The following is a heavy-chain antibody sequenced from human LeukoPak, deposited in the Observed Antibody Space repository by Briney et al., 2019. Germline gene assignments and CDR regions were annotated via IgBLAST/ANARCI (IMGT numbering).Heavy chain of an antibody. CDR3: ARGAYYYDSSGYYY. Sequence: ASVKVSCKASGYTFINVVMHWVRQAPGQRLEWMGWINAGNGNTKYSQKFQGRVTITRDTSASTAYMELSSLRSEDTAVYYCARGAYYYDSSGYYYWGQGTLVTVSS. CDR1: GYTFINVV. J-gene: IGHJ4*02. CDR2: INAGNGNT. V-gene: IGHV1-3*01. D-gene: IGHD3-22*01.